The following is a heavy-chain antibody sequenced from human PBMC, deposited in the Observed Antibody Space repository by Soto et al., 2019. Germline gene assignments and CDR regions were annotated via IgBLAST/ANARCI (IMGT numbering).Heavy chain of an antibody. Sequence: EVQLVESGGGLVKPGGSLRLSCAAYGFAFDSYAMTWVRQAPGMGLGWVASITSSSSYIYYADSLKGRFTISRDNAKNSLFLQMNSLRADDTAVYYCARDRLSGFDLKYWGQGTLVTVSS. V-gene: IGHV3-21*01. J-gene: IGHJ4*02. CDR3: ARDRLSGFDLKY. CDR1: GFAFDSYA. CDR2: ITSSSSYI. D-gene: IGHD5-12*01.